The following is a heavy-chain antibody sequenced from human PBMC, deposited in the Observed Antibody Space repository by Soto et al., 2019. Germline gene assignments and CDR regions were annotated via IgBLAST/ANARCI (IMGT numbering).Heavy chain of an antibody. V-gene: IGHV4-34*01. J-gene: IGHJ4*02. D-gene: IGHD2-2*01. Sequence: SETLSLTCTVYGGSFSGYYWSWIRQPPGKGLEWIGEINHSGSTNYNPSLKSRVTISVDTSKNQFSLKLSSVTAADTAVYYCARFPDIVVVPAATPPIAFDYWGQGTLVTVSS. CDR1: GGSFSGYY. CDR3: ARFPDIVVVPAATPPIAFDY. CDR2: INHSGST.